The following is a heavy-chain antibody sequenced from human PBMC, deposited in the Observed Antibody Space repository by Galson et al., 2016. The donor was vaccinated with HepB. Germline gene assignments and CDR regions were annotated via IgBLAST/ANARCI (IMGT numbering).Heavy chain of an antibody. V-gene: IGHV3-7*01. CDR2: IKQDGGAR. Sequence: SLRLSCAASGFTFTSYWMSWVRQAPGKGLEWVANIKQDGGARYYVDSVKGRFTISRDNAKNSVYLQMNSLRVEDTAVYYCVREGKWQNWGQGTLVTVSS. CDR3: VREGKWQN. D-gene: IGHD2-8*01. CDR1: GFTFTSYW. J-gene: IGHJ4*02.